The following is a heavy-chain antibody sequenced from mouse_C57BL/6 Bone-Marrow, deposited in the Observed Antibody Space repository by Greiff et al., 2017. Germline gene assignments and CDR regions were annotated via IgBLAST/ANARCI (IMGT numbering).Heavy chain of an antibody. Sequence: VQLKQSGPGLVKPSQTVFLTCTVTGISITTGNYRWSWIRQFPGNKLEWIGYIYYSGTITYTPFLTRRTPITRDTPKNQFCKEMNSLTAEDTAKYYCEREYGYDRENYFDYWGQGTTLTVAS. V-gene: IGHV3-5*01. J-gene: IGHJ2*01. CDR2: IYYSGTI. CDR3: EREYGYDRENYFDY. D-gene: IGHD2-2*01. CDR1: GISITTGNYR.